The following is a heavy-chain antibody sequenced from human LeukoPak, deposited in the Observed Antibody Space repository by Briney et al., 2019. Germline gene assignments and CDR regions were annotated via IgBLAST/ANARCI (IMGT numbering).Heavy chain of an antibody. Sequence: PSETLSLTCAVYGGSFSGYYWSWIRQPPGKGLEWIGEINHSGSTNYNPSLKSRVTISVDPSKNQFSLKLSSVTAADTAVYYCASGRYYGSGSYPRYYSYSGMDVWGQGTTVTVSS. D-gene: IGHD3-10*01. V-gene: IGHV4-34*01. CDR1: GGSFSGYY. J-gene: IGHJ6*02. CDR3: ASGRYYGSGSYPRYYSYSGMDV. CDR2: INHSGST.